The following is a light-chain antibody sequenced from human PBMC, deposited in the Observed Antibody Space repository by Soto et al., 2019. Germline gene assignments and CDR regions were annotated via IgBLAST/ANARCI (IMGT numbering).Light chain of an antibody. J-gene: IGLJ3*02. CDR3: AAWDDNRSGWV. Sequence: QSVLTQPPSASATPGQRVSISYSGSRSNIGSNYVYWYQQLPGAAPRLLMYSNNQRPSGVPGRFSVSKSGTSASLAISGLRSEDEADYYCAAWDDNRSGWVLGGGTKLTVL. CDR1: RSNIGSNY. V-gene: IGLV1-47*02. CDR2: SNN.